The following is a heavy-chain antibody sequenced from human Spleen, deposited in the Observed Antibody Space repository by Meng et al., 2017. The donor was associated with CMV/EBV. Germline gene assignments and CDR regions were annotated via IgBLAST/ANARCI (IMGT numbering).Heavy chain of an antibody. J-gene: IGHJ6*02. CDR3: ARDNPSSGWSYYYYGMDV. CDR2: IYSGGST. D-gene: IGHD6-19*01. V-gene: IGHV3-53*01. Sequence: GESLKISCAASGFTFSTYWMQWVRQAPGKGLEWVSVIYSGGSTYYADSVKGRFTISRDNSKNTLYLQMNSLRAEDTAVYYCARDNPSSGWSYYYYGMDVWGQGTTVTVSS. CDR1: GFTFSTYW.